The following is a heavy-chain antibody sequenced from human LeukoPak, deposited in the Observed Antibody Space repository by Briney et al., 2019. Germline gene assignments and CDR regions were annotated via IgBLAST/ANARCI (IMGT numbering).Heavy chain of an antibody. J-gene: IGHJ5*02. V-gene: IGHV1-18*01. CDR1: GYTFTSYG. D-gene: IGHD3-22*01. Sequence: GASVKVSCKASGYTFTSYGISWVRQAPGQGLEWMGWISAYNGNTNYAQKLQGRVTMTTGTSTSTAYMELRSLRSDDTAVYYCAREGHTYYYDSSGYYPANWFDPWGQGTLVTVSS. CDR3: AREGHTYYYDSSGYYPANWFDP. CDR2: ISAYNGNT.